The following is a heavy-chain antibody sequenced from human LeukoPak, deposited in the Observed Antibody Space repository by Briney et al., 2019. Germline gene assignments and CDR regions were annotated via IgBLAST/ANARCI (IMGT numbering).Heavy chain of an antibody. CDR1: GFTFSSYW. J-gene: IGHJ4*02. V-gene: IGHV3-74*01. CDR2: INSDGSST. Sequence: GGSLRLSCAASGFTFSSYWMHWVRQAPGKGLVWVSRINSDGSSTSYADSVKGRFTISRDNAKNTLYLQMNSLRAEDTAVYYCASEGSSWCYFDYWGQGTLVTVSS. CDR3: ASEGSSWCYFDY. D-gene: IGHD6-13*01.